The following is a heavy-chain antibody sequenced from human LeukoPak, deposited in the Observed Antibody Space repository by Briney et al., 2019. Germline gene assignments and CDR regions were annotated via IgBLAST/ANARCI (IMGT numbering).Heavy chain of an antibody. D-gene: IGHD3-10*01. CDR3: AKDRVAVRGVIGMPDY. J-gene: IGHJ4*02. Sequence: GGSLRLSCAASGFTFSSYSMNWVRQAPGKGLEWVSSISSSSSYIYYADSVKGRFTISRDNAKNSLYLQMNSLRAEDTAVYYCAKDRVAVRGVIGMPDYWGQGTLVTVSS. CDR2: ISSSSSYI. V-gene: IGHV3-21*01. CDR1: GFTFSSYS.